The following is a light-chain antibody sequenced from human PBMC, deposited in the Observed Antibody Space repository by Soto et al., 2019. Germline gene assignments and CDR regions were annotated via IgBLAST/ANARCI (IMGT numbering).Light chain of an antibody. CDR2: AAS. Sequence: DIQMTQSPYSLSASVGDRVTITCRASQSASSYLNWYQQKPGKAPMLLIYAASSLQSGVPSRFSGSGSGTDFTLTISSLQPEDFATYYCQQTYSSPRTFGQGTKVEIK. CDR3: QQTYSSPRT. V-gene: IGKV1-39*01. J-gene: IGKJ1*01. CDR1: QSASSY.